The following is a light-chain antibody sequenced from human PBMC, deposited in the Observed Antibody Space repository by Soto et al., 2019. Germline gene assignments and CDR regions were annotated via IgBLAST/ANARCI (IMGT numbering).Light chain of an antibody. CDR1: QSVRSN. V-gene: IGKV3-20*01. Sequence: EKVMTQSPATLSVSPGERATLSCRASQSVRSNLAWYQQKPGQAPRLLIYGASSRATGIPDRFSGSGSGTDFTLTISRLEPEDFAVYYCQQYGSSLWTFGQGTKVDIK. CDR3: QQYGSSLWT. CDR2: GAS. J-gene: IGKJ1*01.